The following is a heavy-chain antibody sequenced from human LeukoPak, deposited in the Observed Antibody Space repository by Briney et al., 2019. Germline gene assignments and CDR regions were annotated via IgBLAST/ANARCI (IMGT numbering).Heavy chain of an antibody. D-gene: IGHD3-22*01. J-gene: IGHJ4*02. CDR1: GFTFTSYG. Sequence: PGGSLRLSCEASGFTFTSYGMSWVRQALGKGLEWVSAISGSGRDTFYADSVKGRFTISRDNSKNTLYLQMNSLRAEDTAVYYCAKNTYSYDRSVYYYSKYWGQGTLVTVSS. CDR2: ISGSGRDT. CDR3: AKNTYSYDRSVYYYSKY. V-gene: IGHV3-23*01.